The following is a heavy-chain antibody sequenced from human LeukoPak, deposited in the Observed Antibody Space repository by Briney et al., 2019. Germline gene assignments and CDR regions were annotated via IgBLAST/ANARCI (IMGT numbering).Heavy chain of an antibody. J-gene: IGHJ4*02. CDR3: ARDYYDSSGYSPFDY. CDR1: GYTLTGYY. CDR2: INPNSGGT. D-gene: IGHD3-22*01. V-gene: IGHV1-2*02. Sequence: ASVKVSCKASGYTLTGYYMHWVRQAPGQGLEWMGWINPNSGGTNYAQKFQGRVTMTRDTSISTAYMELSRLRSDDTAVYYCARDYYDSSGYSPFDYWGQGTLVTVSS.